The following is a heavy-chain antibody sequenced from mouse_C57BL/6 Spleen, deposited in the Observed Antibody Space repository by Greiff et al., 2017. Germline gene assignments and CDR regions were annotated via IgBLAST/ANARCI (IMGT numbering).Heavy chain of an antibody. J-gene: IGHJ2*01. CDR3: IREGVISITTVGAFDY. Sequence: QVQLKQSGAELVRPGASVTLSCKASGYTFTDYEMHWVKQTPVHGLEWIGAIDPETGGTAYNQKFKGKAILTADKSSSTAYMELRSLTSEDSAVYYCIREGVISITTVGAFDYWGQGTTLTVSS. CDR1: GYTFTDYE. V-gene: IGHV1-15*01. D-gene: IGHD1-1*01. CDR2: IDPETGGT.